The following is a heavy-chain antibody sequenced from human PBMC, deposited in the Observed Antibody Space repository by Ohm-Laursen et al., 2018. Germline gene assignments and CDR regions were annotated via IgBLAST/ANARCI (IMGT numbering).Heavy chain of an antibody. V-gene: IGHV3-9*01. CDR2: ISWNRGSI. D-gene: IGHD3-22*01. J-gene: IGHJ3*02. CDR3: AAYDSASDAFDI. Sequence: RSLRLSFAASGFTLDDHAMHWVRQAPGKGLAWVSGISWNRGSIGYADSVKGRFTISRDNAKNSLYLQMNSLRAEDTALYYCAAYDSASDAFDIWGQGTMVTVSS. CDR1: GFTLDDHA.